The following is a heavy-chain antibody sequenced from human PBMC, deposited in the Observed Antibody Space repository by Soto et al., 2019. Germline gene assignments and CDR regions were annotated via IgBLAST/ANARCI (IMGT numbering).Heavy chain of an antibody. CDR2: INAGNGNT. D-gene: IGHD5-18*01. CDR1: GYTFTSYA. Sequence: ASVKVSCKASGYTFTSYAMHWVRQAPGQRLEWMGWINAGNGNTKYSQKFQGRVTITRDTSASTAYMELSSLRSEDTAVYYCAKPVYSYGYFAYYGMDVWGQGTTVTVSS. CDR3: AKPVYSYGYFAYYGMDV. J-gene: IGHJ6*02. V-gene: IGHV1-3*01.